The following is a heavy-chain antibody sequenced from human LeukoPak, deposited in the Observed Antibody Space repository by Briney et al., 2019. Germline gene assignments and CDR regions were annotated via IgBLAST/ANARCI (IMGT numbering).Heavy chain of an antibody. CDR3: ASLHYGDYVFDY. CDR1: GFTVSSNY. J-gene: IGHJ4*01. Sequence: PGGSLRLSCAASGFTVSSNYMSWVRQAPGKGLEWGSVIYSGGSTYYADSVKGRFTISRENSKNTLYLQMNSLRAEYTAGYYCASLHYGDYVFDYWGRGTLVTVSA. CDR2: IYSGGST. V-gene: IGHV3-66*01. D-gene: IGHD4-17*01.